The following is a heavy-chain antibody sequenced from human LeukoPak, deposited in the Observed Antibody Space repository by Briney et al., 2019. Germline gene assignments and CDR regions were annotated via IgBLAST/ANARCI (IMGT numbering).Heavy chain of an antibody. CDR1: GFSFSDYA. D-gene: IGHD6-19*01. Sequence: GGSLRLSCAASGFSFSDYAMSWVRQAPGEGLEWVSAITGPGEGTWYADSVLGRFTTSRDNSKNTLYLRMNSLRAEDTAVYFCAKRMYGWYQIDYWGQGTLVTVSS. CDR2: ITGPGEGT. CDR3: AKRMYGWYQIDY. V-gene: IGHV3-23*01. J-gene: IGHJ4*02.